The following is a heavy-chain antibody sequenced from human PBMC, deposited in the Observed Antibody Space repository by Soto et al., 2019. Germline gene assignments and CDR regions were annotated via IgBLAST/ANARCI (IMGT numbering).Heavy chain of an antibody. CDR1: GYSFTSYW. V-gene: IGHV5-51*01. D-gene: IGHD2-2*01. J-gene: IGHJ6*03. Sequence: PGESLKISCKGSGYSFTSYWIGWVRQMPGKGLEWMGIIYPGDSDTRYSPSFQGQVTISADKSIGTAYLQWSSLKASDTAMYYCARHSRGGVVVPAAISYYYYYYMDVWGKGTTVTVSS. CDR2: IYPGDSDT. CDR3: ARHSRGGVVVPAAISYYYYYYMDV.